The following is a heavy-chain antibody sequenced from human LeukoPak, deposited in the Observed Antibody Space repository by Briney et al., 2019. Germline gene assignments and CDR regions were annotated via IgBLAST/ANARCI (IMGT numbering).Heavy chain of an antibody. CDR3: TRGLLWFGELSPPGY. V-gene: IGHV1-3*01. Sequence: ASVKVSCKASGYTFTNYAIHWVRQAPGQRLEWMGWINAGNDNTKYSQKFQGRVTITRDTSASTVYMELGSLRSEDTAVYYCTRGLLWFGELSPPGYWGQGTLITVSS. D-gene: IGHD3-10*01. CDR2: INAGNDNT. CDR1: GYTFTNYA. J-gene: IGHJ4*02.